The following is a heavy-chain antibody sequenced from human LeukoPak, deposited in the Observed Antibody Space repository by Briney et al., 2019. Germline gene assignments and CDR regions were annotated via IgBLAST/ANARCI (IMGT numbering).Heavy chain of an antibody. V-gene: IGHV3-30*03. CDR3: ATQDGFDNNGYYGY. Sequence: GGSLRLSCAASGFTFSDFGMHWVRQAIGKGLEWVAVISHDGYNKYFADSVKGRFTISRDNSKSTLYLQMNSLRAEDTALYYCATQDGFDNNGYYGYWGQGTLVTVSS. J-gene: IGHJ4*02. CDR1: GFTFSDFG. CDR2: ISHDGYNK. D-gene: IGHD3-22*01.